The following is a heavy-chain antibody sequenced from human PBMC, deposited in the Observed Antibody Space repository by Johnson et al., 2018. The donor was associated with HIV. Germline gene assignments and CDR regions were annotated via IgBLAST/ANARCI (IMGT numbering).Heavy chain of an antibody. J-gene: IGHJ3*02. CDR1: GFTFNSYA. V-gene: IGHV3-20*04. Sequence: VQLVESGGALIQPGGSLRLSCAASGFTFNSYAMSWVRQGPGKGLEWVAAISWNRGSIGYADSVKGRFSISRDNAKNSLYLQMNSLRAEDTAVYYCARLRGSSAKGFDIWGQGTMVIVSS. CDR3: ARLRGSSAKGFDI. D-gene: IGHD6-6*01. CDR2: ISWNRGSI.